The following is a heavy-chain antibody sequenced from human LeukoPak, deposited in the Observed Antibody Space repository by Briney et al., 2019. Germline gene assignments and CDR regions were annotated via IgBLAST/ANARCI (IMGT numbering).Heavy chain of an antibody. CDR3: ARVVDHDYGDYYLDY. J-gene: IGHJ4*02. D-gene: IGHD4-17*01. CDR1: GFTFSRYA. CDR2: ISSSSGTI. V-gene: IGHV3-48*01. Sequence: GGSLRLSCAASGFTFSRYAMNWVRQAPGKGLEWVSYISSSSGTIYYADSVKGRLTISRDNSKNTLYLQMNSLRAEDTAVYYCARVVDHDYGDYYLDYWGQGTLVTVSS.